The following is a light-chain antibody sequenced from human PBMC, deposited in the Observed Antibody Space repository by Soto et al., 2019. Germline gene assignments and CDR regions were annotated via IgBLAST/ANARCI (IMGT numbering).Light chain of an antibody. CDR1: SSDVGGYNY. CDR2: DVS. J-gene: IGLJ1*01. CDR3: CSYAGSYTFDV. V-gene: IGLV2-11*01. Sequence: QSGLTQPRSVSGSPGQSVTISCTGTSSDVGGYNYVSWYQQHPGKAPKLMIYDVSKRPSGVPDRFSGSKSGNTASLTISGLQAEDEADYYCCSYAGSYTFDVFGTGTKVTVL.